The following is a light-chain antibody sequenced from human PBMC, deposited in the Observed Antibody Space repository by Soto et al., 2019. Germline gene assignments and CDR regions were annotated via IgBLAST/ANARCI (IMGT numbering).Light chain of an antibody. CDR3: QQYKSYPYT. Sequence: DIQMTQSPSTLSASVGDRVTITCRASQSISSWLAWYQQKPGKAPKLLIYKASSLESGVPSRNSGSGSGTEFTLTISSLQPDNFATYYCQQYKSYPYTFGQGTKLEIK. J-gene: IGKJ2*01. V-gene: IGKV1-5*03. CDR2: KAS. CDR1: QSISSW.